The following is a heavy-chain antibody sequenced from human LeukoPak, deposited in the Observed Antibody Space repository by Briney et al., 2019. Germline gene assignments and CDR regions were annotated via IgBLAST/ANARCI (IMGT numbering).Heavy chain of an antibody. CDR2: IISIFGTA. CDR1: GGTFSSYA. J-gene: IGHJ4*02. D-gene: IGHD5-12*01. CDR3: ARDSPDIVATPLGY. Sequence: ASVKVSCKASGGTFSSYAISWVRQAPGQGLEWMGGIISIFGTANYAQKFQGRVTITADESTSTAYMELSSLRSEDTAVYYCARDSPDIVATPLGYWGQGTLVTVSS. V-gene: IGHV1-69*01.